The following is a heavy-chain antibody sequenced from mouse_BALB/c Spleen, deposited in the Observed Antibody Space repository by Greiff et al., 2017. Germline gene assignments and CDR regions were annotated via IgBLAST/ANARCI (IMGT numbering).Heavy chain of an antibody. J-gene: IGHJ3*01. CDR3: ARCLYYYGSSWFAY. D-gene: IGHD1-1*01. V-gene: IGHV3-2*02. CDR2: ISYSGST. CDR1: GYSITSDYA. Sequence: EVQLQQSGPGLVKPSQSLSLTCTVTGYSITSDYAWNWIRQFPGNKLEWMGYISYSGSTSYNPSLKSRISITRDTSKNQFFLQLNSVTTEDTATYYCARCLYYYGSSWFAYWGQGTLVTVSA.